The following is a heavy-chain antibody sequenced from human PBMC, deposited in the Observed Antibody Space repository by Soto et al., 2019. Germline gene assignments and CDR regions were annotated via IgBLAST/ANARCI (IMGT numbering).Heavy chain of an antibody. CDR3: AKVHGSGSYNNFPDY. CDR1: EFPFSIYA. Sequence: WGSLRIPCASSEFPFSIYAMTWARQAPGKGLEWVSLISGSGGRTYYADSVKGRFTISRDNSRDTLYLQMNSLRAEDTAVYYCAKVHGSGSYNNFPDYWGQGTLVTVSS. V-gene: IGHV3-23*01. D-gene: IGHD3-10*01. CDR2: ISGSGGRT. J-gene: IGHJ4*02.